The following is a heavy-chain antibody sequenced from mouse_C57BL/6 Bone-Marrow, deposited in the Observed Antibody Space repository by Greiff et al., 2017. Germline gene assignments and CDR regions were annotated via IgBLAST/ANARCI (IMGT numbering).Heavy chain of an antibody. Sequence: VQLQQSGPELVKPGASVKISCKASGYAFSSSWMNWVKQRPGKGLEWIGRIYPGDGDTNYNGKFKGKATLTADKSSSTAYMQLSSLTSEDSAVYFCARRKFITTVVATDYWGQGTTLTVSS. V-gene: IGHV1-82*01. CDR3: ARRKFITTVVATDY. CDR1: GYAFSSSW. J-gene: IGHJ2*01. D-gene: IGHD1-1*01. CDR2: IYPGDGDT.